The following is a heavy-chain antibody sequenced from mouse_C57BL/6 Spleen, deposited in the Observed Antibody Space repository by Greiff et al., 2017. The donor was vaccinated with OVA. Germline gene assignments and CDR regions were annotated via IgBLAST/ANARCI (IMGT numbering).Heavy chain of an antibody. CDR2: INPGSGGT. CDR1: GYAFTNYL. V-gene: IGHV1-54*01. J-gene: IGHJ1*03. Sequence: VQLQQSGAELVRPGTSVKVSCKASGYAFTNYLIEWVKQRPGQGLEWIGVINPGSGGTNYNEQFKGKATLTADKSSSTAYMQLSSLTSEDSAVYFCARSQLGRGYFDVWGTGTTVTVSS. D-gene: IGHD4-1*02. CDR3: ARSQLGRGYFDV.